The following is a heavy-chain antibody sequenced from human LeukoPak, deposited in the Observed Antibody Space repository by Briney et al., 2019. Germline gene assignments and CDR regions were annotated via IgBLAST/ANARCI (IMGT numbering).Heavy chain of an antibody. V-gene: IGHV3-21*01. D-gene: IGHD2-15*01. CDR1: GFTFSSYS. CDR3: AREGLFGVVVVAATRGFDY. J-gene: IGHJ4*02. CDR2: ISSSSSYI. Sequence: PGGSLRLSCAASGFTFSSYSMNWVRQAPGKGLKWVSSISSSSSYIYYADSVKGRFTISRDNAKNSLYLQMNSLRAEDTAVYYCAREGLFGVVVVAATRGFDYWGQGTLVTVSS.